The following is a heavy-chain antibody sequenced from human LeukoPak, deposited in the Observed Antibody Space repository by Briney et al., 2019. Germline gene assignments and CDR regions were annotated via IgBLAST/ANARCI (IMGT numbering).Heavy chain of an antibody. D-gene: IGHD3-10*01. CDR3: ATASVLLWFGESGGFDY. V-gene: IGHV3-21*05. CDR2: ISSSSSYI. Sequence: GGSLRLSCAASGFTFSSYSMNWVRQAPGKGLEWVSYISSSSSYIYYADSVKGRFTISRDNAKNSLYLQMNSLRAEDTAVYYCATASVLLWFGESGGFDYWGQGTLVTVSS. CDR1: GFTFSSYS. J-gene: IGHJ4*02.